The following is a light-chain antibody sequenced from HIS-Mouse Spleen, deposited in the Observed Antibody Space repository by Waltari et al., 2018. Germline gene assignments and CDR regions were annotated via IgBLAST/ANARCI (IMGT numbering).Light chain of an antibody. J-gene: IGLJ3*02. CDR2: EVS. V-gene: IGLV2-18*02. Sequence: QSALTQPPSVSGSPGQSVTISCTGTSSDVGSYNRVSWYQQPPGTAPKRMIYEVSNRPSGVPDRFSGSKFGNTASLTISGLQAEDEADYYCSSYTSSSTWVFGGGTKLTVL. CDR3: SSYTSSSTWV. CDR1: SSDVGSYNR.